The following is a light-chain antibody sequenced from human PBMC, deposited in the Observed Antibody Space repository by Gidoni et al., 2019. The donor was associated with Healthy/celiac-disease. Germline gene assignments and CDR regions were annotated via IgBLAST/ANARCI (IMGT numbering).Light chain of an antibody. V-gene: IGLV3-1*01. CDR2: QDS. CDR3: QAWDSSTADVV. CDR1: KLGDKY. Sequence: SSELTQPPSVSVSPGQTASIPCSGDKLGDKYACWYQQKPGQSPVLVIYQDSKRPSGIPERFSGSNSGNTATLTISGTQAMDEADYYCQAWDSSTADVVFGGGTKLTVL. J-gene: IGLJ2*01.